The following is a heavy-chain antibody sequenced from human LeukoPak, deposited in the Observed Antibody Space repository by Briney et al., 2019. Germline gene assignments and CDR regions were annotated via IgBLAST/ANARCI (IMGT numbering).Heavy chain of an antibody. V-gene: IGHV6-1*01. CDR2: TYYRYKWYN. J-gene: IGHJ4*02. CDR1: LDTLSSDPGS. Sequence: SRTLSHTRAISLDTLSSDPGSWHWTRHSPSRGLEWLGTTYYRYKWYNDNAVSVKSRMTINPDTSKNQFSLQLNSMTPEDTDVYFCTKECFQGGFDYGGQGTLVTVSS. CDR3: TKECFQGGFDY. D-gene: IGHD3-16*01.